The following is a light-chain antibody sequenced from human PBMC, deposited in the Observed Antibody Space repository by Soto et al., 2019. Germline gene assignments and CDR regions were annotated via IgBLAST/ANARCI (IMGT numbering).Light chain of an antibody. J-gene: IGLJ1*01. CDR1: SSDVGAYSY. Sequence: QSVLTQPASVSVSPGQSITISCTGSSSDVGAYSYVSWYQHHPDKAPKLVIYDVTNRPSGVSNRFSGSKSGNTASLTISGLQAEDEADYYCNSYTSSTTPYVFGTGTKVTVL. V-gene: IGLV2-14*03. CDR2: DVT. CDR3: NSYTSSTTPYV.